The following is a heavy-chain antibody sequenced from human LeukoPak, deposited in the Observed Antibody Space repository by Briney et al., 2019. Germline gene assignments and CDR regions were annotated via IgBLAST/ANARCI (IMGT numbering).Heavy chain of an antibody. J-gene: IGHJ3*02. CDR1: GFTFSSYG. Sequence: GGSLRLSCAASGFTFSSYGMHWVRQAPGKGLEWVAVIWYDGSNKYYADSVKGRFTISRDNSKNTLYLQMNSLRAEDTAIYYCAKGFPLLTLEPRGAFDIWGQGTMVTVSS. V-gene: IGHV3-33*06. CDR3: AKGFPLLTLEPRGAFDI. D-gene: IGHD3-10*01. CDR2: IWYDGSNK.